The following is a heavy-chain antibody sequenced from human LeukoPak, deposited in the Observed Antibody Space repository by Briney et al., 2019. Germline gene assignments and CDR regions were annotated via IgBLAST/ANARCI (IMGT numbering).Heavy chain of an antibody. CDR3: ARDIRMATSPSLGY. V-gene: IGHV3-11*01. J-gene: IGHJ4*02. CDR1: GFTFSDYY. D-gene: IGHD5-24*01. CDR2: ISSSGSTI. Sequence: RTGGSLRLSCAASGFTFSDYYMSWIRQAPGKGLEWVSYISSSGSTIYYADSVKGRFTISRDNAKNSLYLQMNSLRAEDTAVYYCARDIRMATSPSLGYWGQGTLVTVSS.